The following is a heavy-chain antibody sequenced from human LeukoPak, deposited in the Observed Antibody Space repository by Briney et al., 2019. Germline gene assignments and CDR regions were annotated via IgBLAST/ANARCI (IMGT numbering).Heavy chain of an antibody. Sequence: SVKVSCKASGGTFSSYAISWVRQAPGQGLEWMGGIIPIFGTANYAQKFQGRVTITADESTSTAYMELSSLRSEDTAVYYCARDLILGDSTGYDSYYYYGLDVWGQGTTVTVSS. D-gene: IGHD3-22*01. J-gene: IGHJ6*02. V-gene: IGHV1-69*13. CDR3: ARDLILGDSTGYDSYYYYGLDV. CDR2: IIPIFGTA. CDR1: GGTFSSYA.